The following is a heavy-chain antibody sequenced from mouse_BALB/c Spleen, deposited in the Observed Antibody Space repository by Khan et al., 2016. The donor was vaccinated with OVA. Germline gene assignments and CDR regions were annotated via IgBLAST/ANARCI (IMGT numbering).Heavy chain of an antibody. V-gene: IGHV1-26*01. D-gene: IGHD2-14*01. Sequence: EVQLQQSGPDLVKPGASVKISCKASGYSFTLYYMSWVKQSHGKSLEWIGRINPNTDNINYNQEFKGRAILTVEKSSNTAYLELRSLTSEDSAVYFCGRGYDFFASWGQGTLVTGSA. CDR3: GRGYDFFAS. J-gene: IGHJ3*01. CDR2: INPNTDNI. CDR1: GYSFTLYY.